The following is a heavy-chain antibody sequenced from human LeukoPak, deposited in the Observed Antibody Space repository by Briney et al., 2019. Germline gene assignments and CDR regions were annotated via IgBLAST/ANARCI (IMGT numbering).Heavy chain of an antibody. CDR3: AKDPRIAAMVTSYFDY. CDR2: IWYDGSNK. V-gene: IGHV3-33*06. J-gene: IGHJ4*02. D-gene: IGHD5-18*01. CDR1: GFTFSSYG. Sequence: PGRSLRLSCAASGFTFSSYGMHWVRQAPGKGLERVAVIWYDGSNKYYADSVKGRFTISRDNSKNTLYLQMNSLRAEDTAVYYCAKDPRIAAMVTSYFDYWGQGTLVTVSS.